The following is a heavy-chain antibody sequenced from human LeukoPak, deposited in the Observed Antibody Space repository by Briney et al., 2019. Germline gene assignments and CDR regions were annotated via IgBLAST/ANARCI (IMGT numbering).Heavy chain of an antibody. J-gene: IGHJ4*02. CDR3: ARDQRGVLRYFDWFKPGENYFDY. CDR2: IKQDGSEK. CDR1: GFTFSSYW. D-gene: IGHD3-9*01. Sequence: PGGSLRLSCAASGFTFSSYWMSWVRQAPGKGLEWVANIKQDGSEKYYVDSVKGRFAISRDNAKNSLYLQMNSLRAEDTAVYYCARDQRGVLRYFDWFKPGENYFDYWGQGTLVTVSS. V-gene: IGHV3-7*01.